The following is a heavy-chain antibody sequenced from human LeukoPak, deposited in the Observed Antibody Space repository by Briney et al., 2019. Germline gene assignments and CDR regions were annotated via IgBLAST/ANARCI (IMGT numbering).Heavy chain of an antibody. V-gene: IGHV3-48*03. D-gene: IGHD2-8*02. Sequence: GGSLRLSCAASGFTLRNYEMNWVRQAPGKGPEWVSYISASGITIYYADSVKGRFTISRDNAKNSLYLQMNRLRAEDTAVYYCTRDPTGGNHYGPFDYWGQGTLVTVSS. J-gene: IGHJ4*02. CDR1: GFTLRNYE. CDR3: TRDPTGGNHYGPFDY. CDR2: ISASGITI.